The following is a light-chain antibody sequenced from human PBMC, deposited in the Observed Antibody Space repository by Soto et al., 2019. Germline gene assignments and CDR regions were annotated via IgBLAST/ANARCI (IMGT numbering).Light chain of an antibody. J-gene: IGKJ4*01. CDR3: QQYYDCPPLI. Sequence: EIVMTQSPATLSVSPGERATLSCRASRNINRKLAWYQQKPGQAPRLLISGSSTRATGIPARFSGSGSGTEFTLTISSLQSEDFVVYYCQQYYDCPPLIFGGGTKVEIK. V-gene: IGKV3-15*01. CDR2: GSS. CDR1: RNINRK.